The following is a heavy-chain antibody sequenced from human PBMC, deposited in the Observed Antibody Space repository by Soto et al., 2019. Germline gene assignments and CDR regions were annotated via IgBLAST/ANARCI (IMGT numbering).Heavy chain of an antibody. CDR3: AKVQYCSGGSCYNLLGYYYYMDV. V-gene: IGHV3-23*01. CDR1: GFTFSSYT. Sequence: GGSLRLSCAASGFTFSSYTMRWVRQAPGKGLEWVSTISGSGGDTYYADSVKGRFTISRDNSKNTLYLQMNSLLAEDTAIYYCAKVQYCSGGSCYNLLGYYYYMDVWGKGTTVTVSS. J-gene: IGHJ6*03. CDR2: ISGSGGDT. D-gene: IGHD2-15*01.